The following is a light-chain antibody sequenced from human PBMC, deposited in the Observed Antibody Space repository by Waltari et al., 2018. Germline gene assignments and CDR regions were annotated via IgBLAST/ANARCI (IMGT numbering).Light chain of an antibody. V-gene: IGLV4-69*01. Sequence: QLVLTQSPSASASLGASVKLTCTLSSGHSSYAIAWHQQQPEKGPRYLMKLNSDGSHSKGDGIPDRFSGSSSGAERYLTISSLQSEDEADYYCQTWGTGIWVFGGGTK. J-gene: IGLJ3*02. CDR1: SGHSSYA. CDR2: LNSDGSH. CDR3: QTWGTGIWV.